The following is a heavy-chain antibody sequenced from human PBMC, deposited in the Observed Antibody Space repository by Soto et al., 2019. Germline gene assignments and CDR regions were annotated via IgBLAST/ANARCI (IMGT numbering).Heavy chain of an antibody. J-gene: IGHJ4*02. CDR3: ARTGAGSLDY. Sequence: QVQLQESGPGLVKPSETLSLTCTVSGGSISSYYWSWIRQPPGKGLEWIGYIYHSGSTNYNPSLKSRVIRSVDTSKILCSLKVSSVTAADTAVYSCARTGAGSLDYWGQGTLVTVSS. V-gene: IGHV4-59*01. CDR2: IYHSGST. CDR1: GGSISSYY. D-gene: IGHD2-15*01.